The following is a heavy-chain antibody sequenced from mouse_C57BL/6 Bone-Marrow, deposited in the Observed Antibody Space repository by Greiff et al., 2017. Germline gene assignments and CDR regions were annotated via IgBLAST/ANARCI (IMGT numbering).Heavy chain of an antibody. V-gene: IGHV1-82*01. Sequence: QVQLQQSGPELVKPGASVKISCKASGYAFSSSWMIWVKQKPGKGLVWIGRSYPGDGDTNYNGKFKGKATLTEDKSSSTAYMQLSSLTSEDSAVYFCGYDSSFDYWGQGTTLTVSS. J-gene: IGHJ2*01. CDR3: GYDSSFDY. CDR2: SYPGDGDT. D-gene: IGHD2-4*01. CDR1: GYAFSSSW.